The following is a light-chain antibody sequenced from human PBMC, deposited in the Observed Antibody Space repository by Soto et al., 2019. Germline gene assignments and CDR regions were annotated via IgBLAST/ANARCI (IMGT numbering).Light chain of an antibody. V-gene: IGKV1-5*01. CDR2: DAS. CDR3: QQYDDYPHT. CDR1: QTIRSL. Sequence: DIQMAHSSSTLSASLLDMVTITCRASQTIRSLLAWYQQKPGTAPKFLIFDASTLESGVPSRFSGSGSGTEFTLTISSLRPDDFATYYCQQYDDYPHTFGGGTKVDIK. J-gene: IGKJ4*01.